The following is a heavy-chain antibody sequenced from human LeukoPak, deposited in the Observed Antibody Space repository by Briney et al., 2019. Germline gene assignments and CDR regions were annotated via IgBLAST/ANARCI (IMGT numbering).Heavy chain of an antibody. CDR2: IYYSGST. D-gene: IGHD6-19*01. J-gene: IGHJ3*02. V-gene: IGHV4-59*01. CDR1: GGSISSYY. CDR3: ARGIGSGWYDAFDI. Sequence: SETLSLTCTASGGSISSYYWSWIRQPPGKGLEWIGYIYYSGSTNYNPSLKSRVTISVDTSKNQFSLKLSSVTAADTAVYYCARGIGSGWYDAFDIWGQGTMVTVSS.